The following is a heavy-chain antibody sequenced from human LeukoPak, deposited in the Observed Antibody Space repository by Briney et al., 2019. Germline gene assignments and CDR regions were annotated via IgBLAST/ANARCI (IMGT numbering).Heavy chain of an antibody. CDR2: ISYDGSNK. CDR3: AKEGGGLITMVRGVINY. Sequence: GGSLRLSCAASGFTFSSYGMHWVRQAPGKGLEWVAVISYDGSNKYYADSVKGRFTISRDNSKNTLYLQMNSLRAEDTAVYYCAKEGGGLITMVRGVINYWGQGTLVTVSS. D-gene: IGHD3-10*01. CDR1: GFTFSSYG. V-gene: IGHV3-30*18. J-gene: IGHJ4*02.